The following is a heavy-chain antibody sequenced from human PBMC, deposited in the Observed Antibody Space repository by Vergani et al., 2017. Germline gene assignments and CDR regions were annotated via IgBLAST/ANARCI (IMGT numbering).Heavy chain of an antibody. D-gene: IGHD2-15*01. V-gene: IGHV4-34*01. CDR1: GGSFSGYY. CDR2: INHSGST. J-gene: IGHJ4*02. Sequence: QVQLQQWGAGLLKPSETLSLTCAVYGGSFSGYYWSWIRQPPGKGLEWIGEINHSGSTNYNPSLESRISISFETPKNQFSLRLTSVTAADTAVYYCASKRGACRAAYCHSYDFWGPGTLVGVSS. CDR3: ASKRGACRAAYCHSYDF.